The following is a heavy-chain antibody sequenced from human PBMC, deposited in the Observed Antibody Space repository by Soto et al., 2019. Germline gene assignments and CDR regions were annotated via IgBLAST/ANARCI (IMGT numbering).Heavy chain of an antibody. Sequence: SETLSLTCTVSGGSISSYYWSWIRQPPWKGLEWIGYIYYSGSTNYNPSLKSRVTISVDTSKNQFSLKLSSVTAADTAVYYCARIGGYDFWSGYYWFDPWGKGTLVTVSS. CDR2: IYYSGST. CDR3: ARIGGYDFWSGYYWFDP. D-gene: IGHD3-3*01. V-gene: IGHV4-59*01. J-gene: IGHJ5*02. CDR1: GGSISSYY.